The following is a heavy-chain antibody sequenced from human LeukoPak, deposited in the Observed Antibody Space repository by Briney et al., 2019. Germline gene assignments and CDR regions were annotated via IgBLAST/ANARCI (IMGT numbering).Heavy chain of an antibody. CDR2: ISGSGGST. J-gene: IGHJ6*02. V-gene: IGHV3-23*01. CDR3: AIPPLTGSGSSRPLAGMDV. D-gene: IGHD3-10*01. CDR1: GFTFSSYA. Sequence: GGSLRLSCAASGFTFSSYAMSWVRQAPGKGLEWVSAISGSGGSTYYADSVKGRFTISRDNSKNTLYLQMNSLRAEDTAVYYCAIPPLTGSGSSRPLAGMDVWGQGTTVTVSS.